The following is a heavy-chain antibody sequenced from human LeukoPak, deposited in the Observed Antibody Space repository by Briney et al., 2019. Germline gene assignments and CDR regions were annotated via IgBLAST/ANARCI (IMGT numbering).Heavy chain of an antibody. V-gene: IGHV3-23*01. CDR3: AKDAYDCSSTSCYWRGYYYYYMDV. D-gene: IGHD2-2*01. Sequence: PGGSLRLSCAASGFTFSSYSMNWVRQAPGKGLEWVSAISGSGGSTYYADSVKGRFTISRDNSKNTLYLQMNSLRAEDTAVYYCAKDAYDCSSTSCYWRGYYYYYMDVWGKGTTVTVSS. J-gene: IGHJ6*03. CDR2: ISGSGGST. CDR1: GFTFSSYS.